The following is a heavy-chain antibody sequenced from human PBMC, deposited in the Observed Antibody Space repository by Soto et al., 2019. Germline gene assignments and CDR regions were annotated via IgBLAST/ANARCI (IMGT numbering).Heavy chain of an antibody. V-gene: IGHV3-74*01. CDR2: ITSDGKSK. J-gene: IGHJ5*02. CDR1: GFNFSNHW. CDR3: ARESGDWPLNWFDP. Sequence: VGSLRLSCAASGFNFSNHWMHWVRQRPGEGLVWVSRITSDGKSKAYAESVKGRFAISRDNAKNTLYLQMNGLTAEDTAVYYCARESGDWPLNWFDPWGLGTLVTVSS. D-gene: IGHD2-21*02.